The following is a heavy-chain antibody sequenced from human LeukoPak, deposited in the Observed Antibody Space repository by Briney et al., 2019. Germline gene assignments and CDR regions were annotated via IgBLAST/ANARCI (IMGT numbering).Heavy chain of an antibody. J-gene: IGHJ4*02. Sequence: GRTLRLSCAASGFTFSSYAMHWVRQAPGKGLEWVALIPYDGSNKYYADSVKGRFTVSRDNSKNTLYLQMNSLRAEDTAVYYCVRGAGAYSHPYDYWGQGTLVTVSS. CDR1: GFTFSSYA. CDR2: IPYDGSNK. V-gene: IGHV3-30*04. CDR3: VRGAGAYSHPYDY. D-gene: IGHD4/OR15-4a*01.